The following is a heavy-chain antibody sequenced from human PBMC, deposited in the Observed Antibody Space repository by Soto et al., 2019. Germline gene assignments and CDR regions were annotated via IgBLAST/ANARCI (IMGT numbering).Heavy chain of an antibody. J-gene: IGHJ4*02. V-gene: IGHV4-31*03. CDR3: AREGNFYYGSAFPGGFDY. D-gene: IGHD3-22*01. Sequence: SETLSLTCTVSGGSIRWGGFYWTWVRLHPGKGLEWIGYIYYTGATYYNPSLKSRVAISGDTSKNQFSLRLGSVTAADTAVYYLAREGNFYYGSAFPGGFDYWGQGTLVTVSS. CDR2: IYYTGAT. CDR1: GGSIRWGGFY.